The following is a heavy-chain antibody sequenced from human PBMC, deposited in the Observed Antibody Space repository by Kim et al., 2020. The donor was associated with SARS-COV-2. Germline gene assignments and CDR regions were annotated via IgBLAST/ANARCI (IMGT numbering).Heavy chain of an antibody. V-gene: IGHV1-3*01. CDR2: INAGNGNT. CDR1: GYTFTSYA. CDR3: AAVRLSYYYYGMDV. J-gene: IGHJ6*02. D-gene: IGHD6-19*01. Sequence: ASVKVSCKASGYTFTSYAMHWVRQAPGQRLEWMGWINAGNGNTKYSQKFQGRVTITRDTSASTAYMELSSLRSEDTAVYYCAAVRLSYYYYGMDVWGQGTTVTVSS.